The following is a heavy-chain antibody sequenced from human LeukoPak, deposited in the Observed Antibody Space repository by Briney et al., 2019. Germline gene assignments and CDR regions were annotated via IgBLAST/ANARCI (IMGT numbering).Heavy chain of an antibody. J-gene: IGHJ4*02. CDR1: GFTFSSYE. V-gene: IGHV3-48*03. CDR2: ISSSGSTI. D-gene: IGHD2-15*01. CDR3: AREWPYCSGGSCYFDY. Sequence: GGSLRLSCAASGFTFSSYEMNWVRQAPGKGLEWVSYISSSGSTIYYADSVKGRFTISRGNAKNSLYLQMNSLRAEDTAVYYCAREWPYCSGGSCYFDYWGQGTLVTVSS.